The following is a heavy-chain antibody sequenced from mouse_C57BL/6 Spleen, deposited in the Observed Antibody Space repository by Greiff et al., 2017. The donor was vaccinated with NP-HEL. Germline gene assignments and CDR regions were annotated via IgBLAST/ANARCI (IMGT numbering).Heavy chain of an antibody. V-gene: IGHV5-16*01. CDR3: ARALFIPHWYFDV. D-gene: IGHD1-1*01. J-gene: IGHJ1*03. Sequence: EVKLVESEGGLVQPGSSMKLSCTASGFTFSDYYMAWVRQVPEKGLEWVANINYDGSSTYYLDSLKSRFIISRDNAKNILYLQMSSLKSEDTATYYCARALFIPHWYFDVWGTGTAVTVSS. CDR2: INYDGSST. CDR1: GFTFSDYY.